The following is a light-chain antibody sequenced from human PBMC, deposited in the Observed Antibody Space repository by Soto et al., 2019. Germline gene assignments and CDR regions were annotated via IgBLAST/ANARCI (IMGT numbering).Light chain of an antibody. CDR1: NSNIGVNS. CDR2: DNN. J-gene: IGLJ3*02. V-gene: IGLV1-51*01. CDR3: GTWDTNLSAGV. Sequence: QAVVTQPPSVSAAPGQKVTISCSGSNSNIGVNSVSWYQQLPGTAPKLLIYDNNERPSGIPDRFSGSKSGTSATLGITGLQTGDEADYYCGTWDTNLSAGVFGGGTKLTVL.